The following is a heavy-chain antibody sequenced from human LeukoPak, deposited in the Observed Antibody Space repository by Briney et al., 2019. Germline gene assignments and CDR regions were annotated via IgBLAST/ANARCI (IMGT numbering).Heavy chain of an antibody. J-gene: IGHJ5*02. CDR2: INHSGST. CDR3: ARTPRARWFDP. V-gene: IGHV4-34*01. Sequence: KPSETLSLTCAVYGGSFSGYYWSWIRQPPGKGLEWIGEINHSGSTNYNPSLKSRVTISVDTSKNQFSLKLSSVTAADTAVYYCARTPRARWFDPWGQGTLVTVSS. CDR1: GGSFSGYY.